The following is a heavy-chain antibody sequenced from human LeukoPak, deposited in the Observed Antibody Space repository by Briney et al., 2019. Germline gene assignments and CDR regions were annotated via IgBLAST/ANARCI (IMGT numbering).Heavy chain of an antibody. CDR3: AKGHTYGLGESYLDF. CDR2: ISWNSGSI. J-gene: IGHJ4*02. D-gene: IGHD5-18*01. Sequence: PGGSLRLSCEASGYTFDDYAMHWVRQAPGKGLEWVSAISWNSGSIGYADSVKGRSTISRDNGKNSLYLQMNSLRTEDTALYYCAKGHTYGLGESYLDFWGQGTLVSVSS. CDR1: GYTFDDYA. V-gene: IGHV3-9*01.